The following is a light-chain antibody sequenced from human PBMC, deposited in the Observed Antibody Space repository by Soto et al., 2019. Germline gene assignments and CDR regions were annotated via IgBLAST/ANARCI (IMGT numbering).Light chain of an antibody. CDR2: GNN. Sequence: QSVLTQPPSVSGAPGQRVTISCTGSSSNIGAGYDVHWYQQLPGTAPKLLIYGNNNRPSGVPDRFSGSKSGTSASLAITGLQAEDEADYYCQSYDRSLSGSRPDVFGTGTKLTVL. CDR3: QSYDRSLSGSRPDV. J-gene: IGLJ1*01. CDR1: SSNIGAGYD. V-gene: IGLV1-40*01.